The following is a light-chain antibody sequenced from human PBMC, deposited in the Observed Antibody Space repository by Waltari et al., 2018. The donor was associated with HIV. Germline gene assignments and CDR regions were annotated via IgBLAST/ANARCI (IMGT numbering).Light chain of an antibody. Sequence: QSALTQPPSVPGSLGQTVTISSPGTISDVGNFNDVPCYQQSPGTAPKLMIYDVSNRPSGVPDRFSGSKSGNTASLTISGLQAEDEADYYCSSFTTSITVVFGGGTKLTVL. CDR1: ISDVGNFND. CDR3: SSFTTSITVV. CDR2: DVS. V-gene: IGLV2-18*02. J-gene: IGLJ2*01.